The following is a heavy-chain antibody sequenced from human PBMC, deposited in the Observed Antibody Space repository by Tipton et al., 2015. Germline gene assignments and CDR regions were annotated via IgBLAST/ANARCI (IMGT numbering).Heavy chain of an antibody. CDR3: AGTTVVGHTGLGVDY. CDR1: GGSISYYY. CDR2: IYYSGRT. J-gene: IGHJ4*02. D-gene: IGHD6-19*01. V-gene: IGHV4-59*01. Sequence: TLSLTCTVSGGSISYYYWSWIRQPPGKGLEWIGYIYYSGRTDYNPSLKSRVTISVDTSKNQFSLKVTSVTAADTAVYYCAGTTVVGHTGLGVDYWGQGTLVTVSS.